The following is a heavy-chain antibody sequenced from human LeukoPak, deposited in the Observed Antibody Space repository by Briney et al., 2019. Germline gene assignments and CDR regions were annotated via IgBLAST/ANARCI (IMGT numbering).Heavy chain of an antibody. D-gene: IGHD3-22*01. CDR2: ISSSSSYI. V-gene: IGHV3-21*01. CDR1: GFTFSSYS. Sequence: GGSLRLSCAASGFTFSSYSMNWVRQAPGKGLEWVSSISSSSSYIYYADSVKGRFTISRDNAKNSLYLQMNSLRAEDTAVYYCARVKATYYYDSSGYFDYWGQGTLVTVSS. CDR3: ARVKATYYYDSSGYFDY. J-gene: IGHJ4*02.